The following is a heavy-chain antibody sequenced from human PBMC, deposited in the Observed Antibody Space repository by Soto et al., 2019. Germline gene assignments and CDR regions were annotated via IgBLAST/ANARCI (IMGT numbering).Heavy chain of an antibody. CDR1: GFTFSDYY. Sequence: GGSLRLSCAASGFTFSDYYMSWIRQAPGKGLEWVSYISSSGSTIYYADSVKGRFTISRDNAKNSLYLQMNSLRAEDTAVYYCARQDPPYSSSWYWNDYWGQGTLVTVSS. D-gene: IGHD6-13*01. CDR2: ISSSGSTI. J-gene: IGHJ4*02. V-gene: IGHV3-11*01. CDR3: ARQDPPYSSSWYWNDY.